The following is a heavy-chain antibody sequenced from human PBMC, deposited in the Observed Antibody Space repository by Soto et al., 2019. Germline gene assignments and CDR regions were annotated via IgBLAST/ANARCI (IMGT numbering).Heavy chain of an antibody. J-gene: IGHJ6*02. V-gene: IGHV4-34*02. D-gene: IGHD3-10*01. Sequence: QVQLQQWGAGLLKPSETLSLTCAVYGGSFSGYYWSWIRQPPGKGLEWIGEINYSGSTNYNPSLKSRVTISADTSQNQFSLKLSSVTAADTAVYYCAYRAAGFLWFGKLSDKNYYGMDVWGQGTTVTVSS. CDR2: INYSGST. CDR1: GGSFSGYY. CDR3: AYRAAGFLWFGKLSDKNYYGMDV.